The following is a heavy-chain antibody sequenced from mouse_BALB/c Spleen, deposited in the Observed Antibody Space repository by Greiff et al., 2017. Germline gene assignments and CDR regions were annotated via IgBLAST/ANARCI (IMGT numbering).Heavy chain of an antibody. V-gene: IGHV1S81*02. CDR1: GYTFTSYW. J-gene: IGHJ4*01. Sequence: QVQLQQPGAELVKPGASVKLSCTASGYTFTSYWMHWVKQRPGQGLEWIGEINPSNGRTNYNEKFKGKATLTVDKSSSTAYMQLSSLTSEDSAVYYCARRKTDAMDYWGQGTSVTVSS. CDR2: INPSNGRT. CDR3: ARRKTDAMDY.